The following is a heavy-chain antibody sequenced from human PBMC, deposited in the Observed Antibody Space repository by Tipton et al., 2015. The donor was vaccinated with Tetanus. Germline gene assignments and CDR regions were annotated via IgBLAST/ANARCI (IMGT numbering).Heavy chain of an antibody. CDR1: GDTSSRYV. Sequence: SGAEVKVSCKASGDTSSRYVFSWVRQAPGQGLEWMGGIIPLYGTANYAQKFRDRVTITADEATSTAYMELNSLRSEDTAVYYCARGHIPYYYDSTPYWGQGTLVTVSS. CDR2: IIPLYGTA. D-gene: IGHD3-22*01. V-gene: IGHV1-69*01. J-gene: IGHJ4*02. CDR3: ARGHIPYYYDSTPY.